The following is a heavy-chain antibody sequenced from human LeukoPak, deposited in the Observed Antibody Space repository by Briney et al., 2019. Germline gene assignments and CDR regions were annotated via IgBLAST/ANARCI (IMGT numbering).Heavy chain of an antibody. Sequence: GGSLRLSCVASGFTFGDYWMNWVRQVPGKGLVWVSRISSDGSTTNYADSVKGRFTISRDNAKNTMYLQMNSLRAEDTAVYYCARAYYDSSGYHYFDYWGQGTLVTVSS. V-gene: IGHV3-74*01. CDR3: ARAYYDSSGYHYFDY. CDR2: ISSDGSTT. J-gene: IGHJ4*02. D-gene: IGHD3-22*01. CDR1: GFTFGDYW.